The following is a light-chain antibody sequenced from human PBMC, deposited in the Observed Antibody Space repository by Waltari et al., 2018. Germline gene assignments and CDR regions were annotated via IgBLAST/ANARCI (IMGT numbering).Light chain of an antibody. Sequence: DIVLTQSPATLSLSPGERATLSCRASQNVINYLAWYQQKPGQAPRLLIYEASYRATGTPPRFSGSGSGTDFTLTISSLEPEDFAVYYCQQRSDWPLYTFGQGTKLEF. CDR3: QQRSDWPLYT. V-gene: IGKV3-11*01. CDR2: EAS. CDR1: QNVINY. J-gene: IGKJ2*01.